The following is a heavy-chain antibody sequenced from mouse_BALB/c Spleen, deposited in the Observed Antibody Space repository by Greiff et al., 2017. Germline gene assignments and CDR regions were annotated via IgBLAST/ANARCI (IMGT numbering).Heavy chain of an antibody. J-gene: IGHJ4*01. CDR2: IYPGDGDT. V-gene: IGHV1-82*01. Sequence: VQLQQSGPELVKPGASVKISCKASGYAFSSSWMNWVKQRPGQGLEWIGRIYPGDGDTNYNGKFKGKATLTADKSSSTAYMQLSSLTSVDSAVYFCARGGITTVRDYAMDYWGQGTSVTVSS. D-gene: IGHD1-1*01. CDR1: GYAFSSSW. CDR3: ARGGITTVRDYAMDY.